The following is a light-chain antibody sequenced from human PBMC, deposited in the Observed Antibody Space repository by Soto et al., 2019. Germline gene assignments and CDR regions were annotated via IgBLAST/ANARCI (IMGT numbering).Light chain of an antibody. Sequence: QSALTQPASVSGSPGQSITISCTGSSSDVGGSNYVSWYQQYPGKPPRLIVYDVTNRPSGVSNRFSGSKSGSTASLTISGLQAEDEADYYCSSYSRSSTPWVFGGGTKLTVL. CDR1: SSDVGGSNY. CDR2: DVT. J-gene: IGLJ3*02. CDR3: SSYSRSSTPWV. V-gene: IGLV2-14*01.